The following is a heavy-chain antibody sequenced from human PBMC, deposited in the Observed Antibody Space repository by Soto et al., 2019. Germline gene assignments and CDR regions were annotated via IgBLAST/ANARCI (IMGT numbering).Heavy chain of an antibody. CDR2: ISGSGGST. V-gene: IGHV3-23*01. J-gene: IGHJ4*02. CDR1: GFTFSSYA. Sequence: GGSLRLSCAASGFTFSSYAMSWVRQAPGKGLEWVSAISGSGGSTYYADSVKGRFTISRDNSKNTLYLQMNSLRAEDTAVYYCEKDLCYSSIKGSDHWGQGTLVTVSS. CDR3: EKDLCYSSIKGSDH. D-gene: IGHD6-13*01.